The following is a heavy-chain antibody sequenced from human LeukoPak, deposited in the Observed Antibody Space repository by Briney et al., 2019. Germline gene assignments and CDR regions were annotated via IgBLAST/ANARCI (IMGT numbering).Heavy chain of an antibody. CDR3: ARDRGELGYCSGGSCYSGDAFDI. V-gene: IGHV1-69*04. Sequence: SVKVSCKASGGTFSSYAISWVRQAPGQGLEWMGRIIPILGIANYAQKFQGRVTITADKSTSTAYMELSSLRSEDTAVYYCARDRGELGYCSGGSCYSGDAFDIWGQGTMVTVSS. D-gene: IGHD2-15*01. CDR1: GGTFSSYA. CDR2: IIPILGIA. J-gene: IGHJ3*02.